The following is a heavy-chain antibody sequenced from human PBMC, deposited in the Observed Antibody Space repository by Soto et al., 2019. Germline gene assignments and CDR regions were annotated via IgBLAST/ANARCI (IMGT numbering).Heavy chain of an antibody. Sequence: EVQLEESGGGFVQPGGSLRLSCADSGFSFSTYSMNWVRQAPGKGLEWVSYIGSSSTTIYYADSVKGRFTISRDNAKNSLYLQMNSLRDEDTAVYYCARDQYYYDSSGYSPFDYWGQGTLVTVSS. CDR2: IGSSSTTI. CDR1: GFSFSTYS. CDR3: ARDQYYYDSSGYSPFDY. D-gene: IGHD3-22*01. V-gene: IGHV3-48*02. J-gene: IGHJ4*02.